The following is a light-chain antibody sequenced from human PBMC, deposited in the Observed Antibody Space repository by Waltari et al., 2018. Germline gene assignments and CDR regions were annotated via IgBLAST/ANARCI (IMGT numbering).Light chain of an antibody. Sequence: DIVMPQCPDSLAVSLGERATINCKSIQSVLYRSNNTNYLAWYQQKPGQPPKLLIYWAATRESGVPDRFSGSGSGTDFTLTISSLQAEDVAVYYCQQYYSTPWTFGQGTKVEIK. J-gene: IGKJ1*01. V-gene: IGKV4-1*01. CDR2: WAA. CDR1: QSVLYRSNNTNY. CDR3: QQYYSTPWT.